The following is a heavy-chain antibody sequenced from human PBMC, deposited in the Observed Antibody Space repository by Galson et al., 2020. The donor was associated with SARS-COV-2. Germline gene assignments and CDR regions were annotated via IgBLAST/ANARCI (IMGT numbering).Heavy chain of an antibody. D-gene: IGHD5-18*01. CDR1: GFPFSKYW. Sequence: GGSLRLSCTATGFPFSKYWMTWVRQAPGMGLEWVANINQAVTSKFYVDSVKGRFTISRDNAKNSLYLQMNSLRAEDTAVYFCARFGYNGWDIPDWGQGTLVTVSS. V-gene: IGHV3-7*01. CDR2: INQAVTSK. CDR3: ARFGYNGWDIPD. J-gene: IGHJ4*02.